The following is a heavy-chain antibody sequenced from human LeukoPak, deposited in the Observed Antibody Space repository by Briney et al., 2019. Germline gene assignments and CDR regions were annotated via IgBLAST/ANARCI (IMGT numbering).Heavy chain of an antibody. D-gene: IGHD2-15*01. J-gene: IGHJ4*02. V-gene: IGHV4-39*01. Sequence: SSETLSLTCTVSGGSISSSSYYWGWIRQPPGKGLEWIGGIYYSGSAYYNASLKSRVTISVDTSKNQFYMKLSSVTAADTAVYYCARHRVVVVAATPMLRYFGYWGQGTLVTVPS. CDR2: IYYSGSA. CDR1: GGSISSSSYY. CDR3: ARHRVVVVAATPMLRYFGY.